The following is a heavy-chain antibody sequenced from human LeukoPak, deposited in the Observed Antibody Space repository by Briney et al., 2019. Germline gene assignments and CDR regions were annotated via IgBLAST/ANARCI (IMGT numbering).Heavy chain of an antibody. Sequence: PSETLSLTCAVYGGSFSGYYWSWIRQPPGKGLEWIGSIYYSGSTYYNPSLKSRVTISVDTSKNQFSLKLSSVTAADTAVYYCARDMHVSGYFDYWGQGTLVTVSS. V-gene: IGHV4-34*01. D-gene: IGHD3-3*01. CDR2: IYYSGST. CDR3: ARDMHVSGYFDY. J-gene: IGHJ4*02. CDR1: GGSFSGYY.